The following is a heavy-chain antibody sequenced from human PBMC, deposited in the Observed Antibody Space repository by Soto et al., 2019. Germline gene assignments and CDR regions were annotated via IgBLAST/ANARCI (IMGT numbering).Heavy chain of an antibody. CDR3: AREDSSGWSGHYYYGMDV. V-gene: IGHV1-69*06. CDR2: IIPIFGTA. J-gene: IGHJ6*02. CDR1: GGTFSSYA. D-gene: IGHD6-19*01. Sequence: QVQLVQSGAEVKKPGSSVKVSCKASGGTFSSYAISWVRQAPGQGLEWMGGIIPIFGTANYAQKFQGRVTITADKSPSTAYMELSSLRSEDTAVYYCAREDSSGWSGHYYYGMDVWGQGTTVTVSS.